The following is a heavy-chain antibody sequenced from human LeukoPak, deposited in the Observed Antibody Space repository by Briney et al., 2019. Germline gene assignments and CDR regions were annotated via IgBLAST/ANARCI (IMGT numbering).Heavy chain of an antibody. Sequence: SSETLSLTCTVSGGSIRSYYWSWMRQPPGKGLEWIGYIYYSGSTNYNPSLKSRVTISVDTSKNQFSLKLSSVTAADTAVYYCAGSSPYYDILTGYYPPGGFDYWGQGTLVTVSS. CDR3: AGSSPYYDILTGYYPPGGFDY. CDR1: GGSIRSYY. D-gene: IGHD3-9*01. J-gene: IGHJ4*02. CDR2: IYYSGST. V-gene: IGHV4-59*08.